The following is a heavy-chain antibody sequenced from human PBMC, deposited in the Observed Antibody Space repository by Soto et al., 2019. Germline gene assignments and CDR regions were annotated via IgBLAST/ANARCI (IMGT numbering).Heavy chain of an antibody. V-gene: IGHV3-30-3*01. D-gene: IGHD1-26*01. J-gene: IGHJ3*02. CDR2: ISYDGGNK. CDR3: AKGFSGSYYDAFDI. CDR1: GFTFSSYA. Sequence: HPGGSLRLSCAASGFTFSSYAMHWVRQAPGKGLEWVAVISYDGGNKYYADSVKGRFTISRDNSKNTLYLQMNSLRAEDTAAYYCAKGFSGSYYDAFDIWGQGTMVTVSS.